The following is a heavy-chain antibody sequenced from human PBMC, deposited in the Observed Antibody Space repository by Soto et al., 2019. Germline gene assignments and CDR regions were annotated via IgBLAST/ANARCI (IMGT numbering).Heavy chain of an antibody. Sequence: GESLKISCKGSGYSFTSYWIGWVRQMTGKGLEWMGNIYPGDSDTRYSPSIQGRVTISADKSNSTAYLQWNSLKASDTAIYYCAKVRGRYSLRVGYYDIWGQGTLVTVSS. CDR3: AKVRGRYSLRVGYYDI. CDR2: IYPGDSDT. J-gene: IGHJ4*03. V-gene: IGHV5-51*01. D-gene: IGHD3-3*01. CDR1: GYSFTSYW.